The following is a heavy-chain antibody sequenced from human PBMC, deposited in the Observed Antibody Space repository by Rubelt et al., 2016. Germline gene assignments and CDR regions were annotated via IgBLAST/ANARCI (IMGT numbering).Heavy chain of an antibody. V-gene: IGHV4-39*01. D-gene: IGHD4-17*01. CDR2: IYYSGST. CDR3: ARRVYGDYHDY. Sequence: QLQLQESGPGLVKPSETLSLTCTVSGGSISSSNYYWGWIRLPPGKGLEWIGTIYYSGSTYYNPSLRSRVTISVDTSKNQLSLNLSSVTAAHPAVYYCARRVYGDYHDYWGQGTLVTVSS. CDR1: GGSISSSNYY. J-gene: IGHJ4*02.